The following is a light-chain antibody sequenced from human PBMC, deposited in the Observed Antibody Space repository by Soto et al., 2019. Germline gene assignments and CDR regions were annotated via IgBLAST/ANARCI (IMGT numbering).Light chain of an antibody. J-gene: IGKJ1*01. CDR1: QSISSNY. Sequence: EIVLTQSPGTLSLFAGERATLSCRATQSISSNYLAWYQQKPGQAPRLLIYIASRRATGIPDRFSGSGSGTDVTLTISRLEPEDFAVYCCQQYDTSPWTFGQGTKVEIK. CDR3: QQYDTSPWT. CDR2: IAS. V-gene: IGKV3-20*01.